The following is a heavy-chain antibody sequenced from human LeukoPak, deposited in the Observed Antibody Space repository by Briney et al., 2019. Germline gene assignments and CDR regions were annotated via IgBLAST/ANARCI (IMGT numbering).Heavy chain of an antibody. CDR3: ASTKFYRGLFDY. CDR1: GYTFTSYY. Sequence: VASVRVSCKASGYTFTSYYMHWVRQAPGQGLEWMGIINPSGGSTSYAQKFQGRVTMTRDTSTSTVYMELSSLRSEDMAVYYCASTKFYRGLFDYWGQGTLVTVSS. J-gene: IGHJ4*02. D-gene: IGHD3-16*02. CDR2: INPSGGST. V-gene: IGHV1-46*01.